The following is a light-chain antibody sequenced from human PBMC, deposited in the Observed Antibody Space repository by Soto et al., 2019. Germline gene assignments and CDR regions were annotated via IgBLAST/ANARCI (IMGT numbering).Light chain of an antibody. CDR3: QQYNTYSFN. CDR1: QSINNW. CDR2: DAS. J-gene: IGKJ3*01. Sequence: DIQMTQSPSNLSASAGDRVTITCRASQSINNWLAWYQQKPGKAPNLLIYDASGLESGVPSRFIGSGSGTEFTLTINSLQPDDVATYYGQQYNTYSFNFGPGTKVDIK. V-gene: IGKV1-5*01.